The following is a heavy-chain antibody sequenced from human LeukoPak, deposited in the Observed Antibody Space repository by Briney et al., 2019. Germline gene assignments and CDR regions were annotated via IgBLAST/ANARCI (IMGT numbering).Heavy chain of an antibody. J-gene: IGHJ4*02. CDR1: GFTFSIYA. Sequence: GGSLRLSCAASGFTFSIYAMHWVRQAPGKGLEWVAVISYDGSNKYYADSVKGRFTIYRDNSKNTLYLQMNSLRAEDTAVYYCASPLFPVQLEQTPFDYCGQGNLVPVSS. D-gene: IGHD1-1*01. CDR3: ASPLFPVQLEQTPFDY. V-gene: IGHV3-30-3*01. CDR2: ISYDGSNK.